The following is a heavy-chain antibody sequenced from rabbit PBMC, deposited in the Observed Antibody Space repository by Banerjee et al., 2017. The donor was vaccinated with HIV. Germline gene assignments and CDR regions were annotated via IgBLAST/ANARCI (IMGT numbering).Heavy chain of an antibody. CDR1: GFSFINKYV. Sequence: QEQLEESGGDLVKPEGSLTITCTASGFSFINKYVMCWVRQAPGKGLEWIGCINSSSRNVVYASWATGRFTISKTPSTTVTLQMTSLTAADTATYLCARDLAGAIGWNFNLWGQGTLVTVS. D-gene: IGHD4-1*01. CDR2: INSSSRNV. J-gene: IGHJ4*01. CDR3: ARDLAGAIGWNFNL. V-gene: IGHV1S45*01.